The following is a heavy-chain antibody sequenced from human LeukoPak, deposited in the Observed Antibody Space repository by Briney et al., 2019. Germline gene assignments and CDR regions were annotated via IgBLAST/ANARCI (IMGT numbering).Heavy chain of an antibody. CDR3: ARSKGGYSYGADAFDI. CDR2: MNANSGNT. D-gene: IGHD5-18*01. CDR1: GGTFSSYD. Sequence: ASVKVSCKASGGTFSSYDINWVRQATGPGLEWMGWMNANSGNTGYAQKFQGRVTMTRNTSISTAYMELSSLRSEDTAVYYCARSKGGYSYGADAFDIWGQGTMVTVSS. J-gene: IGHJ3*02. V-gene: IGHV1-8*02.